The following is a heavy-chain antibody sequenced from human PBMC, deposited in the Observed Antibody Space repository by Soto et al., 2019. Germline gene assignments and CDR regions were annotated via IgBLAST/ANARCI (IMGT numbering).Heavy chain of an antibody. J-gene: IGHJ3*02. Sequence: ASVKVSCKASGGTFSSYAISWVRQAPGQGLEWMGGIIPIFGTANYAQKFQGRVTITADESTSTAYMELSSLRSEDTAVYYCARYYCGGDCYLKRPYAFDIWGQGTMVTVSS. CDR2: IIPIFGTA. V-gene: IGHV1-69*13. CDR1: GGTFSSYA. D-gene: IGHD2-21*02. CDR3: ARYYCGGDCYLKRPYAFDI.